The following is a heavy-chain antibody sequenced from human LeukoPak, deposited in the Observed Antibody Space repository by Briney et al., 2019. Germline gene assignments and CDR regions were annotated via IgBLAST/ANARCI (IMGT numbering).Heavy chain of an antibody. CDR3: ARMVTMVQALDY. D-gene: IGHD3-10*01. J-gene: IGHJ4*02. V-gene: IGHV4-59*01. CDR1: GGSISSYY. CDR2: IYYSGST. Sequence: SETLSLTCTVSGGSISSYYWSWIRQPPGKGLEWIGYIYYSGSTNYNPSLKSRVTISVDTSKNQFSLKLNSVTAADTAVYYCARMVTMVQALDYWGQGTLVTVSS.